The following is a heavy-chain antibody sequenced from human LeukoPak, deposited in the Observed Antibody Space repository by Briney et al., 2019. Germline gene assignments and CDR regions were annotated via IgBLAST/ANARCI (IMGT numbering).Heavy chain of an antibody. CDR2: IWYDGSNK. Sequence: GGSLRLSCAASGFTFSSYGMHWVRQAPGKGLEWVAVIWYDGSNKYYADSVKGRFTISRDNSKNTLYLQMNSLRAKDTAVYYCARDAASQWLVRSGWFDPWGQGTLVTVSS. J-gene: IGHJ5*02. CDR3: ARDAASQWLVRSGWFDP. V-gene: IGHV3-33*01. CDR1: GFTFSSYG. D-gene: IGHD6-19*01.